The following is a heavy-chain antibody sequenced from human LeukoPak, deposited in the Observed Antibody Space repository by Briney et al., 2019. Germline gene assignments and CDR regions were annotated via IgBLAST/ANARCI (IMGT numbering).Heavy chain of an antibody. J-gene: IGHJ6*04. CDR2: ISSDSTYI. Sequence: NTGGSLGLSCAASGFTFSTYSMCWVRQAPGKGLEWVSSISSDSTYIYYLDSVKGRFTVSRDNAKHSLYLYMNSLRAEDTAVYYCARVAFGPHAMDVWGKGTTVTVSS. CDR3: ARVAFGPHAMDV. CDR1: GFTFSTYS. D-gene: IGHD3-10*01. V-gene: IGHV3-21*01.